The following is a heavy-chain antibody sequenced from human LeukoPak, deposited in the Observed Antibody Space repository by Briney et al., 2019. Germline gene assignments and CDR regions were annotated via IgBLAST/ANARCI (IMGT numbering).Heavy chain of an antibody. D-gene: IGHD2-2*01. Sequence: SQTLSLTCTVSGGSISSGDYYWSWIRQPPGKGLEWIGYIYYSGSTFHYNPSLKSRITISIDTSKNQFSLRLSSVTAADTAVYYCASANCSSARCSGANWFGPWGQGTLVTVSS. CDR3: ASANCSSARCSGANWFGP. V-gene: IGHV4-30-4*08. CDR2: IYYSGST. CDR1: GGSISSGDYY. J-gene: IGHJ5*02.